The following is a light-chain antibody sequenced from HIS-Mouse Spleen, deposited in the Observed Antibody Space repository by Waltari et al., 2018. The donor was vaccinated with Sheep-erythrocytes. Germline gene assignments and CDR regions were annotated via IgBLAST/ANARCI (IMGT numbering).Light chain of an antibody. CDR3: CSYAGSYNHV. Sequence: QSALTQPRSVSGSPGQSVTISCTGPSRDVGGYNYVSWYQQHPGKAPKLMIYDVSTRPSGVPDRFSGSKSGNTASLTISGLQAEDEADYYCCSYAGSYNHVFATGTKVTVL. CDR1: SRDVGGYNY. CDR2: DVS. J-gene: IGLJ1*01. V-gene: IGLV2-11*01.